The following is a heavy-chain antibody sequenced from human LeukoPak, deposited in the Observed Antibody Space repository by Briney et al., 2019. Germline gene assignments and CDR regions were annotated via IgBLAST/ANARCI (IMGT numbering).Heavy chain of an antibody. Sequence: ASVKVSCKASGYTFTDYFMHWARQAPGQGLEWMSWINPNSGGTKYAQKFQGRVTMTRDTSITTGYMELSSLKSDDTAVYYCALGGSGSKDFEHWGQGTLVTVSS. J-gene: IGHJ1*01. V-gene: IGHV1-2*02. D-gene: IGHD3-10*01. CDR3: ALGGSGSKDFEH. CDR1: GYTFTDYF. CDR2: INPNSGGT.